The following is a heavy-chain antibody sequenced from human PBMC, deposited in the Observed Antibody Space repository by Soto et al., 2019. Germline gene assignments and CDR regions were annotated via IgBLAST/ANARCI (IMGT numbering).Heavy chain of an antibody. CDR1: GYTFTTYA. CDR3: AGGKGSSWYGWFDP. CDR2: INADNGNT. Sequence: QVQLVQSGAEVKKPGASVKVSCKASGYTFTTYAMHWVRQAPGQRLEWMGGINADNGNTKYSQKFQGRITITRDTSANTAYMELGSLRSEDTAVYYCAGGKGSSWYGWFDPWGQGTLVTVSS. V-gene: IGHV1-3*01. J-gene: IGHJ5*02. D-gene: IGHD6-13*01.